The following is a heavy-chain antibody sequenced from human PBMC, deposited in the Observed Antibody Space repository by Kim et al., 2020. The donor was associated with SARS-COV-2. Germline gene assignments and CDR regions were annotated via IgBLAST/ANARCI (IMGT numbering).Heavy chain of an antibody. CDR3: ARPGGPYVDTAMVDY. D-gene: IGHD5-18*01. J-gene: IGHJ4*02. V-gene: IGHV3-30-3*01. Sequence: GGSLRLSCAASGFTFSSYAMHWVRQAPGKGLEWVAVISYDGSNKYYADSVKGRFTISRDNSKNTLYLQMNSLRAEDTAVYYCARPGGPYVDTAMVDYWGQGTLVTVSS. CDR2: ISYDGSNK. CDR1: GFTFSSYA.